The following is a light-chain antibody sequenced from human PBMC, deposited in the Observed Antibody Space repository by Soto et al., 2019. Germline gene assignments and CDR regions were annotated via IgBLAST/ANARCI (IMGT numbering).Light chain of an antibody. V-gene: IGKV1-5*03. CDR3: QQYNSYPWT. CDR2: KAS. Sequence: CRASQSISSWLAWYQQKPGKAPKLLIYKASSLESGVPSRFSGSGSGTEFTLTISSLQPDDFATYYCQQYNSYPWTFGQGTKVDI. CDR1: QSISSW. J-gene: IGKJ1*01.